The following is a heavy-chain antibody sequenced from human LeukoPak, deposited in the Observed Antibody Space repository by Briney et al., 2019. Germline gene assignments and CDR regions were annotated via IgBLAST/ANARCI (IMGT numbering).Heavy chain of an antibody. Sequence: GGSLRLACAASAFTFTHHGFHSVRQAPGKGLEWVAVIWSDGTNKYYGDSVKGRFMIYRDDSQNTVYPQMNSLRAEDTAVYYCAKDAQRGFDYSNSLEYWGQGSLVSVSS. D-gene: IGHD4-11*01. CDR1: AFTFTHHG. CDR2: IWSDGTNK. J-gene: IGHJ4*02. CDR3: AKDAQRGFDYSNSLEY. V-gene: IGHV3-33*06.